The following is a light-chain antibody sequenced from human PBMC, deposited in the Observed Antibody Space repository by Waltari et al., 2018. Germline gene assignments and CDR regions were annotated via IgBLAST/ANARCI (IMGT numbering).Light chain of an antibody. Sequence: MTQSPLSLSASVGDRVTITCRASQGISSYLSWYQQKPGKAPNLLIYAASSLQSGVPSRFSGSGSGTDFTLTISSLQPEDFATYYCQQSYSTPRTFGQGTRVEIK. CDR3: QQSYSTPRT. J-gene: IGKJ1*01. CDR1: QGISSY. CDR2: AAS. V-gene: IGKV1-39*01.